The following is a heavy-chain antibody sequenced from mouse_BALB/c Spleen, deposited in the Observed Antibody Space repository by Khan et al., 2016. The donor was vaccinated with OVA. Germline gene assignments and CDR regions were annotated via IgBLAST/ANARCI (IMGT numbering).Heavy chain of an antibody. Sequence: EVQLVESGGDLVKPGGSLKLSYAASGFTFSTYGMSWARQTPDKRLEWVATISTGGSYTYYPDSVKGRFTISRDNAKNTLYLQMSSLKSEDTAMFYGARLAYYYDSEGFAYWGQGTLVTVSA. CDR1: GFTFSTYG. CDR3: ARLAYYYDSEGFAY. D-gene: IGHD1-1*01. V-gene: IGHV5-6*01. J-gene: IGHJ3*01. CDR2: ISTGGSYT.